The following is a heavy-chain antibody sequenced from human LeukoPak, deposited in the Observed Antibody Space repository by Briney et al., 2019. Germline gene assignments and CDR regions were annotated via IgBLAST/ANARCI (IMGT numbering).Heavy chain of an antibody. V-gene: IGHV1-18*01. CDR1: GYTFTNYG. J-gene: IGHJ4*02. Sequence: ASVKVSCKASGYTFTNYGISWVRXAXXXXLEXMGWISAYNGNTNFAKNLPGRLTMSTDTSTNTAYMELRSLTSDDTAVYYCTRDSKLVVDYFDYWGQGTLLTVSS. D-gene: IGHD3-22*01. CDR3: TRDSKLVVDYFDY. CDR2: ISAYNGNT.